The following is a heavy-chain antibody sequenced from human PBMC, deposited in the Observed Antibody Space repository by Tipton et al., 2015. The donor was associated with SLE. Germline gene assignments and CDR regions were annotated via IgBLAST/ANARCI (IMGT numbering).Heavy chain of an antibody. V-gene: IGHV4-59*01. CDR2: ISYSGST. CDR3: ARAGLATSYYYYMDV. CDR1: GYSITSTYY. Sequence: TLSLTCSVSGYSITSTYYWSWIRQPPGKGLEWIGYISYSGSTNYNPSLKSRVTISVDTSKNQFSLKLSSVTAADTAVYYCARAGLATSYYYYMDVWGKGTTVTVSS. D-gene: IGHD5-12*01. J-gene: IGHJ6*03.